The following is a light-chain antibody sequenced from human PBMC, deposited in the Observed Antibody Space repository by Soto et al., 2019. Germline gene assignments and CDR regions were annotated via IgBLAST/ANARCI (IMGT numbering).Light chain of an antibody. CDR2: GAS. Sequence: EIVLTQSPGTLSLSPGERCTLSCRAGQTITPTFLAWYQQKAGESRRLLIYGASSRATDIPDRLSGSGSGTDFTLTISKLEPEDSSVYYCQQFGVSPTFGGGTKVDI. V-gene: IGKV3-20*01. CDR1: QTITPTF. J-gene: IGKJ4*01. CDR3: QQFGVSPT.